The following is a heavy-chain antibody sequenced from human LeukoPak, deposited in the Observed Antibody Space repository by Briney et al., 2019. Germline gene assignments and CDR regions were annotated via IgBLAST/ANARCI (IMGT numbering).Heavy chain of an antibody. Sequence: GGSLRLSCAASGFTVSSNYMSWVRQAPGKGLEWVSVISGSGGSTYYADSVKGRFTISRDNSKNTLYLQMNSLRAEDTAVYYCAKDLRGWANWFDPWGQGTLVTVSS. D-gene: IGHD3-16*01. CDR2: ISGSGGST. CDR3: AKDLRGWANWFDP. J-gene: IGHJ5*02. CDR1: GFTVSSNY. V-gene: IGHV3-23*01.